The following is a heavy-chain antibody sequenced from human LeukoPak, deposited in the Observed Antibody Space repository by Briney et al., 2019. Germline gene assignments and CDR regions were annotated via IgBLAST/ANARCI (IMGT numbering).Heavy chain of an antibody. CDR2: IYYSGSS. V-gene: IGHV4-59*11. CDR1: GGSISSHY. CDR3: ARGGVDWTFDY. Sequence: SETLSLTCTVSGGSISSHYWSWIRQPPGKGLEWIGYIYYSGSSKYNPSLKSRVTISVDTSKNQFSLKLSSVTAADTAVYYCARGGVDWTFDYWGQGTLVTISS. D-gene: IGHD3-9*01. J-gene: IGHJ4*02.